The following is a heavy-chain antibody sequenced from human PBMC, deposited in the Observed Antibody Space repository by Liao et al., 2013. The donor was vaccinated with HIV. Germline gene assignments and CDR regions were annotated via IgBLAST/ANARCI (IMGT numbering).Heavy chain of an antibody. Sequence: QVQLQESGPGLVKPSQTLSLTCSVSGASIRSGRYYWSWIRQPAGKGLEWIGRIDDSGSTNYNPSLKSRVTISVDTSKNQFSLRLTSVTAADTAVYYCARSFGSGDMDVWGKGTTVTVSS. D-gene: IGHD3-10*01. V-gene: IGHV4-61*02. J-gene: IGHJ6*03. CDR3: ARSFGSGDMDV. CDR1: GASIRSGRYY. CDR2: IDDSGST.